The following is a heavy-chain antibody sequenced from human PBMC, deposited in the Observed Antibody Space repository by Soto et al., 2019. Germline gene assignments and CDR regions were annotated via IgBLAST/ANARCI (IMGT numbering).Heavy chain of an antibody. J-gene: IGHJ4*02. D-gene: IGHD2-21*02. CDR2: IYYSGST. CDR1: GDSISSRSYY. CDR3: ARQRTSVVTQAYFDV. Sequence: SETLSLTCTVTGDSISSRSYYWGWIRQPPGKGLEWIGSIYYSGSTYNNPSLRSRVSMSIDTSKEQFSLKLKSVTAADKALYFCARQRTSVVTQAYFDVWGQGSMVTVSA. V-gene: IGHV4-39*01.